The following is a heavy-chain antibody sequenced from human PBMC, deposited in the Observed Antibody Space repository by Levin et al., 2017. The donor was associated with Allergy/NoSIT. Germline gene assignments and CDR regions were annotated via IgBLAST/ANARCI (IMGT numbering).Heavy chain of an antibody. J-gene: IGHJ4*02. CDR2: INHSGST. V-gene: IGHV4-34*01. D-gene: IGHD5-18*01. Sequence: SQTLSLPCAVYGGSFRGYYWSWLRPPPGKGLEWIGEINHSGSTNYNPSLKSRVTISVDTSKNQFSLKLSSVTAADTAVYYCSTSPTLQRDSYGQLRDYWGQGTLVTVSS. CDR3: STSPTLQRDSYGQLRDY. CDR1: GGSFRGYY.